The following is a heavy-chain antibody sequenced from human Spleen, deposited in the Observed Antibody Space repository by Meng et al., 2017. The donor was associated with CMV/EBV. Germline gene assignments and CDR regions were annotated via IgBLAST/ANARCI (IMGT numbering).Heavy chain of an antibody. CDR2: IKSKTDGGTT. CDR3: ARDYIAVAGMGY. Sequence: GESLKISCAASGFTFSNAWMSWVRQAPGKGLEWVGRIKSKTDGGTTDYAAPVKGRFTISRDNAKNTLYLQMNRLRAEDTAVYYCARDYIAVAGMGYWGQGTLVTVSS. J-gene: IGHJ4*02. V-gene: IGHV3-15*01. D-gene: IGHD6-19*01. CDR1: GFTFSNAW.